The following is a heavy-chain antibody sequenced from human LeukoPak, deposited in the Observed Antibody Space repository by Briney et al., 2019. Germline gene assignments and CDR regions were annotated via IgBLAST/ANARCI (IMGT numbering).Heavy chain of an antibody. CDR1: GYTFTSYG. V-gene: IGHV1-18*01. D-gene: IGHD6-13*01. CDR2: ISAYNGNT. Sequence: ASVKVSCEASGYTFTSYGMSWVRQAPGQGLEWMGWISAYNGNTNYAQKLQGRVTMTTDTSTSTAYMELRSLRSDDTAVYYCARGGQGAAAGSGFDYWGQGTLVTVSS. J-gene: IGHJ4*02. CDR3: ARGGQGAAAGSGFDY.